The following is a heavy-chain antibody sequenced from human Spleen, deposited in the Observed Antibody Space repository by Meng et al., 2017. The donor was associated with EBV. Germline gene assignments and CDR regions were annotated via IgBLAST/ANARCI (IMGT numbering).Heavy chain of an antibody. J-gene: IGHJ4*02. D-gene: IGHD2-15*01. CDR3: ARSATGWFFYYDY. CDR2: IYHSGST. Sequence: QLQPQESGQGLVKPSQNLSLTCAVSGVTNTTGGYSWSWVRQPPGKGLEWIGHIYHSGSTYYNPSVKSRVIMSVDRSKNQFSLKLTSVTAADTAVYYCARSATGWFFYYDYWGQGTLVTVSS. V-gene: IGHV4-30-2*01. CDR1: GVTNTTGGYS.